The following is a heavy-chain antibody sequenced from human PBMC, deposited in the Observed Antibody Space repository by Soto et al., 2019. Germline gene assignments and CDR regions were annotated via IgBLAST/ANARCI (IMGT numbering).Heavy chain of an antibody. CDR2: ISWNSGSI. CDR1: GFTFDDYA. D-gene: IGHD4-17*01. V-gene: IGHV3-9*01. CDR3: AKDSEGYGDYGYYYYMDV. J-gene: IGHJ6*03. Sequence: EVQLVESGGGLVQTGRSLRLSCAASGFTFDDYAMHWVRQAPGKGLEWVSGISWNSGSIGYADSVKGRFTISRDNAKNSLYLQMNSLRAEDTALYYCAKDSEGYGDYGYYYYMDVWGKGTTVTVSS.